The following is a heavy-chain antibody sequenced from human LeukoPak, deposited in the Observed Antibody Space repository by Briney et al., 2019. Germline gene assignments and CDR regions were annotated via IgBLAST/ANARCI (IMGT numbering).Heavy chain of an antibody. J-gene: IGHJ4*02. CDR2: ISAYNGNT. Sequence: ASVKVSCKASGYTFTSYGISWVRQAPGQGLEWLGWISAYNGNTNYAQKLQDRVTMTTDTSTSTAYMELRSLRSDDTAVYYCAREEWELLNGHQFDYWGQGTLVTVSS. CDR3: AREEWELLNGHQFDY. V-gene: IGHV1-18*01. CDR1: GYTFTSYG. D-gene: IGHD1-26*01.